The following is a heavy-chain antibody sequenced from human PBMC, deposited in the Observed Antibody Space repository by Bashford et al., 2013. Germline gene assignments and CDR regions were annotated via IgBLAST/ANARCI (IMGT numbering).Heavy chain of an antibody. V-gene: IGHV3-74*01. J-gene: IGHJ5*02. Sequence: VRQAPGKGLVWVSRINIDGSSTTYADSVKGRFTVSRDNAKNTLYLQMSSLRAEDTAVYYCVRDWVAGPEGNWFDPVGPGNPVTVSS. D-gene: IGHD6-19*01. CDR2: INIDGSST. CDR3: VRDWVAGPEGNWFDP.